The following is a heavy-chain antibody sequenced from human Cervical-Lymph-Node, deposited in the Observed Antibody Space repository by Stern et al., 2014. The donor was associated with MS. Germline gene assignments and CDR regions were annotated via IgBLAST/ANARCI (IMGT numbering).Heavy chain of an antibody. CDR1: GGSLSSGSYY. D-gene: IGHD5-18*01. Sequence: QVQLQESGPGLVKPSQTLSLTCTVSGGSLSSGSYYRSWIRQPAGKGLEWIGRVYTRGTTDYNPSLKSRVSISVGTSNKHFSLNLSSVTAADTAVYYCARASLQLSYYYVMDVWGQGTTVTVSS. V-gene: IGHV4-61*02. CDR2: VYTRGTT. J-gene: IGHJ6*02. CDR3: ARASLQLSYYYVMDV.